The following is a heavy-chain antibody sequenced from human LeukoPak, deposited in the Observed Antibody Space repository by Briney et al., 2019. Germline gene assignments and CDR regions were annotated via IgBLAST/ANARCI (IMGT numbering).Heavy chain of an antibody. J-gene: IGHJ4*02. Sequence: PGGSLRLSCAASGFTVSSNYMSWVRQAPGKGLEWVSVIYSGGSTYYADSVEGRFTISRDNSKNTLYLQMNSLRAEDTAVYYCASSGSYFAFDYWGQGTLVTVSS. D-gene: IGHD1-26*01. CDR3: ASSGSYFAFDY. V-gene: IGHV3-53*01. CDR2: IYSGGST. CDR1: GFTVSSNY.